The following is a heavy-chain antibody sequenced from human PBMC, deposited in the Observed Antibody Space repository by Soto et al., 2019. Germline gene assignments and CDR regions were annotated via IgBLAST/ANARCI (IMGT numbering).Heavy chain of an antibody. CDR3: ARVERGTATTVVDAFDI. CDR1: GGSVNSGNYY. CDR2: MSHSGGT. Sequence: QVQLQQWGAGLLKPSETLSLTCAVYGGSVNSGNYYWSWIRQPPGKGLEWIGEMSHSGGTHFNPSLQSRVTISVDTSKNQFSLKMISVTAADTALYYCARVERGTATTVVDAFDIWGPGTLVTVSS. J-gene: IGHJ3*02. V-gene: IGHV4-34*01. D-gene: IGHD1-1*01.